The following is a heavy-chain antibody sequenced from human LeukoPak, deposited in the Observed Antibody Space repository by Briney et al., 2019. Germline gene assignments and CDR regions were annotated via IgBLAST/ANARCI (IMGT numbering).Heavy chain of an antibody. CDR1: GGSFSGYY. CDR3: ARGPDYYDSSGYTSHFDY. CDR2: INHSGST. J-gene: IGHJ4*02. Sequence: SETLSLTCAVYGGSFSGYYWSWIRQPPGKGLEWIGEINHSGSTNYNPSLKSRVTISVDTSKNQFSLKLSSVTAADTAVYYCARGPDYYDSSGYTSHFDYWGQGTLVTDSS. V-gene: IGHV4-34*01. D-gene: IGHD3-22*01.